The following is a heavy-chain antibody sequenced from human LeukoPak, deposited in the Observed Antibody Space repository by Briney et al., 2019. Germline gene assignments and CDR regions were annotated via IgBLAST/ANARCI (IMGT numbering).Heavy chain of an antibody. V-gene: IGHV3-30-3*01. J-gene: IGHJ4*02. CDR1: GFTFSSYA. Sequence: GGSLRLSCAASGFTFSSYAMHWVRQAPGKGLEWVAVISYDGSNKYYADSVKGRFTISRDNSKNTRYLQMNSLRAEDTAVYYCARMGPLGSSYHFDYWGQGTLITVSS. CDR2: ISYDGSNK. D-gene: IGHD2-15*01. CDR3: ARMGPLGSSYHFDY.